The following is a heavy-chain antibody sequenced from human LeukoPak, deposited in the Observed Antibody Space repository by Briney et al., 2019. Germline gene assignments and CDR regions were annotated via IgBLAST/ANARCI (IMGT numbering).Heavy chain of an antibody. Sequence: ASVKVSCKASGGTFSSYAISWVRQAPGQGLEWMGGIIPIFGTANYAQKFQGRVTITADESTSTAYMELSSLRSEDTAVYYCARDPTNYYDSSGYLPGYFDYWGQGTLVTVSS. CDR2: IIPIFGTA. V-gene: IGHV1-69*13. J-gene: IGHJ4*02. CDR1: GGTFSSYA. CDR3: ARDPTNYYDSSGYLPGYFDY. D-gene: IGHD3-22*01.